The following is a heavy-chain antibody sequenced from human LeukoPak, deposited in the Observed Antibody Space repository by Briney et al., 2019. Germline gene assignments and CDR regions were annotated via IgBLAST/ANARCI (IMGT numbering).Heavy chain of an antibody. CDR1: GFTFSSYA. Sequence: GGSLRLSCAASGFTFSSYAMSWVRQAPGKGLEWVSAISGSGGSTYYADSVKGRFTISRDNSKNTLYLQMNSLRAEDTAVYYCAKGSNSSGWYLSSYYYGMDVWGQGTMVTVSS. J-gene: IGHJ6*02. D-gene: IGHD6-19*01. CDR2: ISGSGGST. V-gene: IGHV3-23*01. CDR3: AKGSNSSGWYLSSYYYGMDV.